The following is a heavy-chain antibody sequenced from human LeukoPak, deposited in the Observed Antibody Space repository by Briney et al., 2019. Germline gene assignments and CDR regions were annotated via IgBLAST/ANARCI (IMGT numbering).Heavy chain of an antibody. CDR2: IYYSGST. J-gene: IGHJ4*02. D-gene: IGHD2-2*01. CDR3: ARVHCSSTSCYGDY. V-gene: IGHV4-59*01. CDR1: GGSISSYY. Sequence: PSETLSLTCTVSGGSISSYYWSWIRQPPGKGLEWIGYIYYSGSTNYNPSLKSRVTISVDTSKNQFSLKLSSVTAADTAVYYCARVHCSSTSCYGDYWGQGTLVTVSS.